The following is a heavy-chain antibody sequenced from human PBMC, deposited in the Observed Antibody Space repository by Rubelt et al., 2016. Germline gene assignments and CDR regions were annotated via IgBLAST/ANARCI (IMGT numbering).Heavy chain of an antibody. V-gene: IGHV3-21*01. CDR3: AREAVTTGY. Sequence: VQLVESGGGVVQPGRSLRLSCAASGFTFSSYSMNWVRQAPGKGLEWVSSISSSSSYIYYADSVKGRFTISRDDAKNSLYLQMSSRGAEDTAVYYCAREAVTTGYWGQGTLVTVSS. D-gene: IGHD4-17*01. J-gene: IGHJ4*02. CDR2: ISSSSSYI. CDR1: GFTFSSYS.